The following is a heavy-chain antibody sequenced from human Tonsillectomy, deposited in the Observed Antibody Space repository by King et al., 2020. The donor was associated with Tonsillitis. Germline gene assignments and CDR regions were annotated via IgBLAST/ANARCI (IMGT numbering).Heavy chain of an antibody. V-gene: IGHV3-23*03. CDR1: GFTFSSYA. J-gene: IGHJ4*02. CDR3: ANAGTYTHLVY. CDR2: IYSGGSST. Sequence: VQLVESGGGLVQPGGSLRLSCATSGFTFSSYAMTWVRQAPGKGLEWVAIIYSGGSSTYYAPSVKGRFTISRDNSKNTMYLQLNSLRAEDTAVYYCANAGTYTHLVYWGQGTLVTASS. D-gene: IGHD1-26*01.